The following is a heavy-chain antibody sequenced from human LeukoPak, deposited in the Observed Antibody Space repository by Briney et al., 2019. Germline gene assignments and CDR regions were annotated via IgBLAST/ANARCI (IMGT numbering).Heavy chain of an antibody. V-gene: IGHV3-21*01. J-gene: IGHJ4*02. CDR3: ARIETSYYDILTGYYTFDY. Sequence: GGSLRLSCAASGFTFSSYSMNWVRQAPGKGLEWVSSISSSSSYIYYAESVKGRFTISRDNAKNLLYLQMNGLRAEDTAVYYCARIETSYYDILTGYYTFDYWGQGTLVTVSS. D-gene: IGHD3-9*01. CDR1: GFTFSSYS. CDR2: ISSSSSYI.